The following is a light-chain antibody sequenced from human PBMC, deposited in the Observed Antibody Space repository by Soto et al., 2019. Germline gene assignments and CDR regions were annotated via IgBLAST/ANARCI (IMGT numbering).Light chain of an antibody. Sequence: QSVLTQPPSVSAAPGQRVTISCSGSSSNIGKNYVSWYQHLPGTAPKLLIYDNNRRPSGIPDRFSGSKSGTSATLGITGLQTGDEADYYCGTWDSSLSIGAFGGGTKLTVL. CDR3: GTWDSSLSIGA. V-gene: IGLV1-51*01. CDR2: DNN. CDR1: SSNIGKNY. J-gene: IGLJ3*02.